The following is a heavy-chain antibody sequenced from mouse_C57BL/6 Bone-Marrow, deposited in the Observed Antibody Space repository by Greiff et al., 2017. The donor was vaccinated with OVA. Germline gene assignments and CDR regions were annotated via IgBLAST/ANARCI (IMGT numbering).Heavy chain of an antibody. J-gene: IGHJ2*01. Sequence: EVQGVESGGGLVQPGGSLSLSCAASGFTFTDYYMSWVSQPPGKALEWLGFIRNKANGYTTEYSASVKGRFTISRDNSQSILYLQMNALRAEDSATYYCASLDSSGLYYFDYWGQGTTLTVSS. CDR1: GFTFTDYY. V-gene: IGHV7-3*01. D-gene: IGHD3-2*02. CDR2: IRNKANGYTT. CDR3: ASLDSSGLYYFDY.